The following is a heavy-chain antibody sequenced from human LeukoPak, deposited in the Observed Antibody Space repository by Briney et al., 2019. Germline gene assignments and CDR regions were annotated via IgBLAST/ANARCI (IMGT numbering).Heavy chain of an antibody. D-gene: IGHD3-3*01. V-gene: IGHV5-51*01. CDR1: GYTFSNYW. J-gene: IGHJ4*02. CDR2: IYPGDSDT. CDR3: ARQDDFWSGFFEY. Sequence: GESLKISCKGSGYTFSNYWIGWVRQMPGKGLEWMGIIYPGDSDTRYSPSFQGQVTISVDKSISIAYLQWSSLKASDTAMYYCARQDDFWSGFFEYWGQGTRVTVSS.